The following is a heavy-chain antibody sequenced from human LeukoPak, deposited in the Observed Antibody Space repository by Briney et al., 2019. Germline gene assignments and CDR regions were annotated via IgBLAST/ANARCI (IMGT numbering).Heavy chain of an antibody. CDR2: IYHSGST. V-gene: IGHV4-38-2*02. CDR3: ARVFSSGWYFFDY. CDR1: GYSISSGYY. Sequence: SETLSLTCTVSGYSISSGYYWGWIRQPPGKGLEWIGSIYHSGSTYYNPSLESRVTISVDTSKNQFSLKLSSVTAADTAVYYCARVFSSGWYFFDYWGQGTLVTVSS. J-gene: IGHJ4*02. D-gene: IGHD6-19*01.